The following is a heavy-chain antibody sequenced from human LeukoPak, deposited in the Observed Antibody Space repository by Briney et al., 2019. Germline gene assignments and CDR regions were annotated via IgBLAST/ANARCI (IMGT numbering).Heavy chain of an antibody. CDR2: IYYSGST. J-gene: IGHJ4*02. CDR3: ARVPGTTFFADY. D-gene: IGHD1-7*01. CDR1: GGSISSSSYY. V-gene: IGHV4-39*07. Sequence: SETLSLTCTVSGGSISSSSYYWGWIRQPPGKGLEWIGSIYYSGSTYYNPSLKSRVTISVDTSKNQFSLKLSSVTAADTAVYYCARVPGTTFFADYWGQGTLVTVSS.